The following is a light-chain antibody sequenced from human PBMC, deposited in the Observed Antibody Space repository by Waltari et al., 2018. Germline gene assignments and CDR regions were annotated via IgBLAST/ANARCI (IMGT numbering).Light chain of an antibody. Sequence: EIVMTQSPATLSVSPGERATLSCRASQSVSRNLAWYQQKTGQAPRLLIYGSSTRATVIPARFSGSGSGTEFTLTISGLQSEDSAVYYCQQYNDWPRTFGLGTRVEIE. CDR1: QSVSRN. J-gene: IGKJ1*01. CDR3: QQYNDWPRT. V-gene: IGKV3-15*01. CDR2: GSS.